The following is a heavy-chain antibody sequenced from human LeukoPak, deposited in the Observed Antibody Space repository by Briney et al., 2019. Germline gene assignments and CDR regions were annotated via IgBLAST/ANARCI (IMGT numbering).Heavy chain of an antibody. CDR1: GGSFSGYY. Sequence: SETLSLTCAVYGGSFSGYYWSWIRQPPGKGLEWIGEINHSGSTYYNPSLKSRVTISVDTSKNQFSLKLSSVTAADTAVYYCARLSRYSYGYYYYGMDVWGQGTTVTVSS. CDR3: ARLSRYSYGYYYYGMDV. J-gene: IGHJ6*02. CDR2: INHSGST. V-gene: IGHV4-34*01. D-gene: IGHD5-18*01.